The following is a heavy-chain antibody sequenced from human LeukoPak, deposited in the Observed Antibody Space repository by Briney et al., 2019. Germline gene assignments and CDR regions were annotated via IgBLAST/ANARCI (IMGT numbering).Heavy chain of an antibody. D-gene: IGHD4-23*01. J-gene: IGHJ4*02. CDR1: GGSISSYY. Sequence: SETLSLTCTVSGGSISSYYWSWIRQPPGKGLEWIGYIYYSGSTNYNPSLKSRVTISVDTSKNQFSLKLSSVTAADTAVYYCARGSMVVTPLYYFDYWGQGTLVTVSS. CDR2: IYYSGST. V-gene: IGHV4-59*08. CDR3: ARGSMVVTPLYYFDY.